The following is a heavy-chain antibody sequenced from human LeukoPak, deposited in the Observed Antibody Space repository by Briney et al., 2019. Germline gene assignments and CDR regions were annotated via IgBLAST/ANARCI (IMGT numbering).Heavy chain of an antibody. J-gene: IGHJ4*02. CDR2: IDWDDDK. Sequence: SGPALVKPTQTLTLTCTFSGFSLSSSGMRVSWIRQPSGKALEWLASIDWDDDKFYSTSLKTRLTISKDTSKNQVVLTMTNMDPVDTATYYCARTPYCGGDCYVDYWGQGTLVTVSS. CDR1: GFSLSSSGMR. CDR3: ARTPYCGGDCYVDY. V-gene: IGHV2-70*04. D-gene: IGHD2-21*02.